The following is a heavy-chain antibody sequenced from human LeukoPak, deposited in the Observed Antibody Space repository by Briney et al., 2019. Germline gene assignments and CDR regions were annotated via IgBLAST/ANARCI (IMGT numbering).Heavy chain of an antibody. V-gene: IGHV1-46*01. CDR2: INPSGGTT. D-gene: IGHD6-19*01. CDR1: GYTFTSYY. Sequence: GASVKVSCKASGYTFTSYYMHWVRQAPGQGLEWMGIINPSGGTTNYAQKFQGRVTMTRDTSTSTVYMEPSSLRSEDTAVYYCARFAVLRRIAVTGQFGLDYWGRGTLVTVSS. J-gene: IGHJ4*02. CDR3: ARFAVLRRIAVTGQFGLDY.